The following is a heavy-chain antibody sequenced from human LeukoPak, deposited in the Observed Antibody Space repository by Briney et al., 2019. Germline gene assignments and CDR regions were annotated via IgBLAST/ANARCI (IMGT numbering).Heavy chain of an antibody. CDR2: IYTSGST. Sequence: SETLSLTCTVSGGSISSYYWSWIRQPAGKGLEGIGRIYTSGSTNYNPSLKSRVTMSVDTSKNQFSLKLGSVTAADTAVYYCARRGYYDILTGYYDYWGQGTLVTVSS. V-gene: IGHV4-4*07. CDR1: GGSISSYY. CDR3: ARRGYYDILTGYYDY. J-gene: IGHJ4*02. D-gene: IGHD3-9*01.